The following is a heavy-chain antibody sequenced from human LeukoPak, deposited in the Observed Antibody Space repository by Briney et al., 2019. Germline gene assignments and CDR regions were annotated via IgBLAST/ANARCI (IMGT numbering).Heavy chain of an antibody. CDR3: AKGEYYYDSSSYGDYFDY. Sequence: GGSLRLSCAAPGFTFSNYWMHWVRQAPGKGLEWVSAISGSGGSTYYADSVKGRFTISRDNSKNTLYLQMNSLRAEDTAVYYCAKGEYYYDSSSYGDYFDYWGQGTLVTVSS. V-gene: IGHV3-23*01. CDR1: GFTFSNYW. J-gene: IGHJ4*02. D-gene: IGHD3-22*01. CDR2: ISGSGGST.